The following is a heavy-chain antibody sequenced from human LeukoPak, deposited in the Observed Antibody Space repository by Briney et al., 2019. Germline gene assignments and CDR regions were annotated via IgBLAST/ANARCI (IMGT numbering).Heavy chain of an antibody. CDR2: IYYSGST. CDR1: GGSISSSSYY. Sequence: SETLSLPCTVSGGSISSSSYYWGWIRQPPGKGLGGIGSIYYSGSTYYNPSLKSRVTISVDTSKNQFSLKLSSVTAADTAVYYCARYSGSYGVGFDYWGQGTLVTVSS. CDR3: ARYSGSYGVGFDY. J-gene: IGHJ4*02. D-gene: IGHD1-26*01. V-gene: IGHV4-39*01.